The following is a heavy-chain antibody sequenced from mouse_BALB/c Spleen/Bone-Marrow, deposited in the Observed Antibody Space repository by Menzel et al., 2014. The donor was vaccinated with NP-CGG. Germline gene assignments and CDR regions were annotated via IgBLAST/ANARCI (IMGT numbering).Heavy chain of an antibody. Sequence: QVQLQQSGAELVRPGSSVKISCEASGYPFSSYWMNWVKQRPGQGLEWIGQIYPGDGETNYNGKFKGNATLTADKSSSTAYMQLISLTSEDSAVYFCARKYGDYWGQGTTLTVSP. CDR3: ARKYGDY. CDR1: GYPFSSYW. J-gene: IGHJ2*01. CDR2: IYPGDGET. D-gene: IGHD2-10*02. V-gene: IGHV1-80*01.